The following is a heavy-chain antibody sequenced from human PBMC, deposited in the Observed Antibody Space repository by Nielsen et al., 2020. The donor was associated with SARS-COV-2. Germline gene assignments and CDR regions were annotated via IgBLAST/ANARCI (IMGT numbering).Heavy chain of an antibody. V-gene: IGHV1-2*06. D-gene: IGHD6-13*01. Sequence: ASVKVSCKASGYTFTGYYMHWVRQAPGQGLEWMGRINPNSGDTNYAQKLQGRVTMTTDTSTSTAYMELRSMRSDDTAVYYCARDLYSSSSGYWGQGTRVTVSS. CDR3: ARDLYSSSSGY. J-gene: IGHJ4*02. CDR1: GYTFTGYY. CDR2: INPNSGDT.